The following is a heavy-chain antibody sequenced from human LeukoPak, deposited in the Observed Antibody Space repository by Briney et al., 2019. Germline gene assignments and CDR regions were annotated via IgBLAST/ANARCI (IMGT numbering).Heavy chain of an antibody. J-gene: IGHJ4*02. CDR1: GGSISSYY. CDR2: IYTSGST. CDR3: ATNLYGSGNYFAY. D-gene: IGHD3-10*01. V-gene: IGHV4-4*07. Sequence: SETLSLTCTVSGGSISSYYWSWIRQPAGKGLEWIGRIYTSGSTNYNPSLKSRVTMSVDTSRNQFSPKLSSVTAADTAVYYCATNLYGSGNYFAYWGQGTLVTVSS.